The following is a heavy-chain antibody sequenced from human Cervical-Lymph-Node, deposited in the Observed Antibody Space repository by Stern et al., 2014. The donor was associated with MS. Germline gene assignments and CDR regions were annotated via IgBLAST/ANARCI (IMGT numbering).Heavy chain of an antibody. J-gene: IGHJ4*02. Sequence: QVQLVQSGAEVKKPGASVKVSCKASGYTFTSHYMHWVRQAPGQGLEWVGIINPSGDSASYAQEFQGRVTMTRYTSTSTVYMELSSLRSEDTAVYYCASGTGSKRPTGNYWGQGTLVTVSS. D-gene: IGHD3/OR15-3a*01. V-gene: IGHV1-46*01. CDR2: INPSGDSA. CDR1: GYTFTSHY. CDR3: ASGTGSKRPTGNY.